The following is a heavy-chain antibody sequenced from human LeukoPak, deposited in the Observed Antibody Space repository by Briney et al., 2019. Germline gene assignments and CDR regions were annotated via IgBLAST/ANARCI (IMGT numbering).Heavy chain of an antibody. CDR1: GYTFSGYY. D-gene: IGHD2-2*01. J-gene: IGHJ4*02. Sequence: ASVKVSCTASGYTFSGYYMHWVRQAPGQGLEWMGWINPNSGGTNYAQKFQGRATMTRDTSISTAYMELSRLSSDDTAVYYCARDSCSSTSCLSIDDYWGQGTLVTVSS. CDR3: ARDSCSSTSCLSIDDY. CDR2: INPNSGGT. V-gene: IGHV1-2*02.